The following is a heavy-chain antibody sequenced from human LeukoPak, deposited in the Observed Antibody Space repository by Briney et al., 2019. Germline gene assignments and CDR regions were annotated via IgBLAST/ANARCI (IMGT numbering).Heavy chain of an antibody. D-gene: IGHD3-16*01. J-gene: IGHJ4*02. V-gene: IGHV3-53*04. CDR2: IYSDVST. CDR1: GFTVSSNY. CDR3: ARDLGSYFDY. Sequence: GGSLRLSCAASGFTVSSNYMSWVRQAPGKXLEWVSVIYSDVSTYYADSVKGRFTISRHNSKNTLYLQMNSLRAEDTAVYYCARDLGSYFDYWGQGTLVTVSS.